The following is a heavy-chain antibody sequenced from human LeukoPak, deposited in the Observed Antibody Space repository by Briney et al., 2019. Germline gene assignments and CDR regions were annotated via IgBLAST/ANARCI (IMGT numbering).Heavy chain of an antibody. CDR1: GGSFSGYY. J-gene: IGHJ3*02. CDR3: ARGRYYYDSSGYPDAFDI. V-gene: IGHV4-34*01. D-gene: IGHD3-22*01. CDR2: INHSGST. Sequence: SETLSLTCAVYGGSFSGYYWSWIRHPPGKGLEWIGEINHSGSTNYNPSLKSRVTISVDTSKNQFSLKLSSVTAADTAVYYCARGRYYYDSSGYPDAFDIWGQGTMVTVSS.